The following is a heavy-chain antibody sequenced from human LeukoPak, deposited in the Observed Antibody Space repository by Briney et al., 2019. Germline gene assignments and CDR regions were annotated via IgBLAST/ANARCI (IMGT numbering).Heavy chain of an antibody. D-gene: IGHD4-23*01. J-gene: IGHJ4*02. CDR1: GFTFSNYA. CDR2: ISGGGSST. CDR3: ARDFGGLRWNYYFDY. Sequence: GGSLRLSCAASGFTFSNYAMSWVRQAPGKGLAWVSTISGGGSSTYYADSVKGRFTISRDNSKNTLYLQMNSLIPEDTAVYLCARDFGGLRWNYYFDYWGQGTLVTVSS. V-gene: IGHV3-23*01.